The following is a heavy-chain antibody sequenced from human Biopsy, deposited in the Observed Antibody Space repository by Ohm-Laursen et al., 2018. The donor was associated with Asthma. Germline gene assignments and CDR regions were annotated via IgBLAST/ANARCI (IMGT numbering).Heavy chain of an antibody. D-gene: IGHD3-3*01. CDR2: ISYGGKT. J-gene: IGHJ6*02. CDR3: ARRITIFGVVQKDHGMDA. Sequence: TLSLTCAVSGGSMTPTSHYWDWTRQAPGRGLEWIGYISYGGKTSYNPSLKNRVTISRDTSKNQFSLRLTSVTAADTAVYFRARRITIFGVVQKDHGMDAWGQGTTVIVSS. V-gene: IGHV4-39*01. CDR1: GGSMTPTSHY.